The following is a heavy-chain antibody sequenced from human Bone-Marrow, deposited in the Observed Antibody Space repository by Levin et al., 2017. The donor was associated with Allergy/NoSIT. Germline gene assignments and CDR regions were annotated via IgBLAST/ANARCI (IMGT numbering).Heavy chain of an antibody. Sequence: GGSLRLSCEVSGFTVDGHFMSWVRRVPGKGLEWVSGISDGGSADYADSLMGRFTISRDNSKNTLSLQMNSLRAEDTAVYYCVRDRYAYDIVGYQSPHRYFDLWGRGTLVTVSS. J-gene: IGHJ2*01. D-gene: IGHD3-22*01. CDR1: GFTVDGHF. CDR3: VRDRYAYDIVGYQSPHRYFDL. CDR2: ISDGGSA. V-gene: IGHV3-66*01.